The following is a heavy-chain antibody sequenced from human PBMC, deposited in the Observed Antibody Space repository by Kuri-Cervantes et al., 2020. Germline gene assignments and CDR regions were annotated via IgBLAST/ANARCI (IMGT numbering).Heavy chain of an antibody. J-gene: IGHJ4*02. CDR2: ISYDGSNK. V-gene: IGHV3-30*03. CDR3: ARSMTTVTLFDC. CDR1: GFTFSSYG. Sequence: GESLKISCAASGFTFSSYGMHWVRQAPGKGLEWVAVISYDGSNKYYADSVKGRFTISRDNAKNSLYLQMNSLRAEDTAVYYCARSMTTVTLFDCWGQGTLVTVSS. D-gene: IGHD4-17*01.